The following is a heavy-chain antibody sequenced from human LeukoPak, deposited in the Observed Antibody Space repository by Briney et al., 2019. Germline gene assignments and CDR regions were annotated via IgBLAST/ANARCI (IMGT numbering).Heavy chain of an antibody. J-gene: IGHJ4*01. CDR3: AKDLAEADALLSFDY. V-gene: IGHV3-9*01. Sequence: PGGSLRLSCAASGFTFDDYAMHWVRQAPGKGLEWVSGISWNSGSLGYADSVKGRFTISRDNAKISLYLQMNSLRAEDTALYYCAKDLAEADALLSFDYWGQGTLVTVSS. CDR2: ISWNSGSL. CDR1: GFTFDDYA. D-gene: IGHD6-13*01.